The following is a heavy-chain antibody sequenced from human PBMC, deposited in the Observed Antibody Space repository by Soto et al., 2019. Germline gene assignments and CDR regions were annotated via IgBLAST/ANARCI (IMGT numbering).Heavy chain of an antibody. Sequence: ASVKVSCKASGYTFTSYGISWVRQAPGQGLEWMGWISAYNGNTNYAQKLQGRVTMTTDTSTSTAYMELRSLRSDDTAVYYCARANYYDIVVVVAAIDYYYYMDVWGKGTTVTVSS. D-gene: IGHD2-15*01. J-gene: IGHJ6*03. CDR3: ARANYYDIVVVVAAIDYYYYMDV. CDR2: ISAYNGNT. V-gene: IGHV1-18*01. CDR1: GYTFTSYG.